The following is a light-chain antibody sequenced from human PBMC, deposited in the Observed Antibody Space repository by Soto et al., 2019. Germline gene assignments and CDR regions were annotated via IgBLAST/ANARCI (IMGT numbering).Light chain of an antibody. CDR3: HQRSNWPLT. Sequence: EIVLTQSPGTLSLSPGEGGTLSCRASQSISSSYLAWYQQKPGQSPRLLFYAASSRATGVPDRFSGSGSGTDFTLTISRLEPEDFAIYFCHQRSNWPLTFGGGTKLEIK. CDR2: AAS. V-gene: IGKV3D-20*02. J-gene: IGKJ4*01. CDR1: QSISSSY.